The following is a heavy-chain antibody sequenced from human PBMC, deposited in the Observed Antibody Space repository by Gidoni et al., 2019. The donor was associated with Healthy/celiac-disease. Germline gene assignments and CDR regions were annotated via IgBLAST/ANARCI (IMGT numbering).Heavy chain of an antibody. CDR1: GGSFSCYY. CDR3: ARGPTITMVRKAGFDP. CDR2: INHSGST. J-gene: IGHJ5*02. D-gene: IGHD3-10*01. V-gene: IGHV4-34*01. Sequence: QVQLQQWGAGLLKPSETLSLTCAVYGGSFSCYYWSWIRQPPGKGLEWIGEINHSGSTNYNPSLKSRVTISVDTSKNQFSLKLSSVTAADTAVYYCARGPTITMVRKAGFDPWGQGTLVTVSS.